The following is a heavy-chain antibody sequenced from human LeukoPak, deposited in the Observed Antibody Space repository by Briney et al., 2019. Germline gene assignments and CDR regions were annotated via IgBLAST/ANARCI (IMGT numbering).Heavy chain of an antibody. CDR1: GFTVSSYA. CDR3: AKVSRKWELLGNDAFGI. Sequence: GGSLRLSCAASGFTVSSYAMSWVRQAPGKGLEWVSAISGSGGSTYYADSVKGRFTISRDNSKNTLYLQMNSLRAEDTAVYYCAKVSRKWELLGNDAFGIWGQGTMVTVSS. J-gene: IGHJ3*02. CDR2: ISGSGGST. D-gene: IGHD1-26*01. V-gene: IGHV3-23*01.